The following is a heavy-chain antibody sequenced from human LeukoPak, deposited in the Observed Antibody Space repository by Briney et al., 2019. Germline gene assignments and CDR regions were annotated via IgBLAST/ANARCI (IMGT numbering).Heavy chain of an antibody. CDR3: ARDGLDYYGSGSSSFDY. D-gene: IGHD3-10*01. Sequence: GGSLRLSCAASGFTFSRFAMHWVRQAPGKGLEYVSAISSNGGSTYYANSVKGRFTISRDNSKNTLYPQMGSLRAEDMAVYYCARDGLDYYGSGSSSFDYWGQGTLVTVSS. CDR1: GFTFSRFA. J-gene: IGHJ4*02. CDR2: ISSNGGST. V-gene: IGHV3-64*01.